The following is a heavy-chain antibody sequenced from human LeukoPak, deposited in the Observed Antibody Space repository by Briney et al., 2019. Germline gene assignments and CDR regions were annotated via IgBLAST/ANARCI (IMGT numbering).Heavy chain of an antibody. J-gene: IGHJ4*02. V-gene: IGHV3-53*01. CDR1: GFTVSSNY. CDR2: IYSGGST. CDR3: AGSDSWYTLDY. Sequence: PGGSLRLSCAASGFTVSSNYMTWVRQAPGKGLEWVSVIYSGGSTFYADSVKGRFTISRDSSKNTVYLQMNSPRAEDTAVYYCAGSDSWYTLDYWGQGTLVTVSS. D-gene: IGHD6-13*01.